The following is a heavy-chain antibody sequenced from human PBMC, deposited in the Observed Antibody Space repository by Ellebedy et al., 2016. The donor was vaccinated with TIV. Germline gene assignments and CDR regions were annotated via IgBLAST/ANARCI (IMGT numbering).Heavy chain of an antibody. D-gene: IGHD4-17*01. CDR3: TTGPWNGDNRY. Sequence: KVSCKGSGYSFTTYWIGWVRQMPGKGPEWMVIMHPGDADIRYSPSFQGQVTLSVDKYISTASLQWRSLKAAYSAIYYCTTGPWNGDNRYWGQGTLVTVSS. CDR2: MHPGDADI. CDR1: GYSFTTYW. V-gene: IGHV5-51*01. J-gene: IGHJ4*02.